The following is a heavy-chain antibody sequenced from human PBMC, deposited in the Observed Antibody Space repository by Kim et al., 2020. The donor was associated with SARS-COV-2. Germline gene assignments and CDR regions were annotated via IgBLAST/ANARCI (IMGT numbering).Heavy chain of an antibody. CDR1: GFTFSSYG. V-gene: IGHV3-30*18. Sequence: GGSLRLSCAASGFTFSSYGMHWVRQAPGKGLEWVAVISYDGSNKYYADSVKGRFTISRDNSKNTLYLQMNSLRAEDTAVYYCAKDDFKNDLQHPFDYWGQGTLVTVSS. D-gene: IGHD4-4*01. CDR2: ISYDGSNK. J-gene: IGHJ4*02. CDR3: AKDDFKNDLQHPFDY.